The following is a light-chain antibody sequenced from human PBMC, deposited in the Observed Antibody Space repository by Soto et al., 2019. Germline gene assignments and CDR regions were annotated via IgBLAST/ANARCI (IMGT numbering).Light chain of an antibody. V-gene: IGLV2-14*03. Sequence: QSALTQPDSVSGSPGQSITISCTGTSSDVGGYNSVSWYQQHPGKAPKLMIYEVSRRPSGVSNRFSGSKSANTASPTISGLQAEDEADYYCSSFTTSTTYVFGTGTKVTVL. CDR2: EVS. CDR1: SSDVGGYNS. CDR3: SSFTTSTTYV. J-gene: IGLJ1*01.